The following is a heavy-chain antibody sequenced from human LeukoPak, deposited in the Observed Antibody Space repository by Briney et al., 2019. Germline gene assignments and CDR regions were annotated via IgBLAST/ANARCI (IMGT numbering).Heavy chain of an antibody. D-gene: IGHD2-2*01. CDR1: GGSISSTNW. Sequence: SGTLSLTCGVSGGSISSTNWWTWVRQPPGEGLEWIGEVELSGRTNYNPSLESRLTISIDTSKNQLYLKLRSVTAADTAVYYCARHSRAYSSTSGTFDYWGQGTLVTVSS. J-gene: IGHJ4*02. CDR2: VELSGRT. V-gene: IGHV4-4*02. CDR3: ARHSRAYSSTSGTFDY.